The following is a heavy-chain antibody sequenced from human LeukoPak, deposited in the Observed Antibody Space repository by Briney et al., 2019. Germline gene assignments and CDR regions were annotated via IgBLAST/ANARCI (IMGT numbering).Heavy chain of an antibody. D-gene: IGHD3-10*01. CDR2: INSDGSST. Sequence: GGSLRLSCAGSGFTFSSYWMHWVRQAPGKGLVWVSRINSDGSSTSYADSVKGRFTISRDNAKNSLHLQMNSVRVEDTAVYHCVRHSGRAGGQWGQGTLIAVSS. V-gene: IGHV3-74*01. CDR1: GFTFSSYW. CDR3: VRHSGRAGGQ. J-gene: IGHJ4*02.